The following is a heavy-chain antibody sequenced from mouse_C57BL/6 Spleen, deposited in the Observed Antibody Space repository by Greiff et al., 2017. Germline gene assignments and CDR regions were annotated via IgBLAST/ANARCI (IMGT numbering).Heavy chain of an antibody. CDR1: GYTFTDYY. J-gene: IGHJ1*03. CDR2: INPNNGGT. V-gene: IGHV1-26*01. CDR3: ARIYYYGSSPGFDV. D-gene: IGHD1-1*01. Sequence: VQLQQSGPELVKPGASVKISCKASGYTFTDYYMNWVKQSHGKSLEWIGDINPNNGGTSYNQKFKGKATLTVDKSSSTAYMELRSRRSEDSAVYYCARIYYYGSSPGFDVWGTGTTVTVSA.